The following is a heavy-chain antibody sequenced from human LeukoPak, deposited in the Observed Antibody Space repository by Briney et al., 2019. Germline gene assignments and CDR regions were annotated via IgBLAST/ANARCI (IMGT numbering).Heavy chain of an antibody. CDR3: ARRSVITLTYMYFAL. CDR2: ISYSLST. CDR1: GVSISSSSYY. Sequence: SETLSLTCTVSGVSISSSSYYWGWIRQPPGKGLEGIGSISYSLSTYYTTSLKSRATMSVDTSKSQFSLKLSSVTAADTAIYDCARRSVITLTYMYFALWGRGTQVSVSS. D-gene: IGHD3-16*01. V-gene: IGHV4-39*01. J-gene: IGHJ2*01.